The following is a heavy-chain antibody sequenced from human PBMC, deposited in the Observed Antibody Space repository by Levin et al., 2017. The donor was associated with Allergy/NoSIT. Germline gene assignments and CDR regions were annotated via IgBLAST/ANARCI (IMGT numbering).Heavy chain of an antibody. Sequence: PGGSLRLSCAVYGGSFSDYYWSWIRQPPGKGLEWIGEINHSGSTNYTPSLKSRVTISLDTSKNQFSLKLSSVTAADTAVYCCARDQEGGHAYGYWGQGTLVTVSS. CDR3: ARDQEGGHAYGY. V-gene: IGHV4-34*01. CDR2: INHSGST. J-gene: IGHJ4*02. D-gene: IGHD5-12*01. CDR1: GGSFSDYY.